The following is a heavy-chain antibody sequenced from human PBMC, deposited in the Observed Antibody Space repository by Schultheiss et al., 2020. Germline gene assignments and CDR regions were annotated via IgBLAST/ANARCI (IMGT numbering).Heavy chain of an antibody. Sequence: ASVKVSCKASGYTFTSYYMHWVRQAPGQGLEWMGIINPSGGSTSYAQKFQGRVTMTRDTSTSTVYMELSSLRSEDTAVYYCARWGIGSSGYYSHEGIIYYFDYWGQGTLVTVSS. CDR3: ARWGIGSSGYYSHEGIIYYFDY. D-gene: IGHD3-22*01. CDR1: GYTFTSYY. V-gene: IGHV1-46*01. J-gene: IGHJ4*02. CDR2: INPSGGST.